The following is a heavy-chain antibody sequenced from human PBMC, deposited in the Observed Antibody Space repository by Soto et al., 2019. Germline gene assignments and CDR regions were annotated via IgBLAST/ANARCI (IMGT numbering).Heavy chain of an antibody. CDR1: GFTFDDYA. D-gene: IGHD3-22*01. CDR3: AKAHTYYYDSSGYHPTDNWFDP. CDR2: ISWNSGSI. Sequence: GGSLRLSCAASGFTFDDYAMHWVRQAPGKGLEWVSGISWNSGSIGYADSVKGRFTISRDNAKNSLYLQMNSLRAEDTALYYCAKAHTYYYDSSGYHPTDNWFDPWGQGTLVTVSS. J-gene: IGHJ5*02. V-gene: IGHV3-9*01.